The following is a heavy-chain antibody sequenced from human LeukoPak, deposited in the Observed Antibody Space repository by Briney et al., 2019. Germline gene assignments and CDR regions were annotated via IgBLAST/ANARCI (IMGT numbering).Heavy chain of an antibody. J-gene: IGHJ5*02. Sequence: ASVKVSCKASGYTFTSYDINWVRQATGQGLEWMGWMNPNSGNTGYAQKFQGRVTMTRNTSISTAYMELSSLRSEGTAVYYCARDQDIVVVVAALRQREMGGFDPWGQGTLVTVSS. D-gene: IGHD2-15*01. CDR2: MNPNSGNT. V-gene: IGHV1-8*01. CDR1: GYTFTSYD. CDR3: ARDQDIVVVVAALRQREMGGFDP.